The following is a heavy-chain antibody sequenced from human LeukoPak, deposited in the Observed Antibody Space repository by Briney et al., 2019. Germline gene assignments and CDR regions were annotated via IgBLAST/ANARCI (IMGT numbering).Heavy chain of an antibody. CDR2: ISYDGSNK. CDR1: GFTFSSYA. Sequence: GRSLRLSCAASGFTFSSYAMHWVRQAPGKGLEWVAVISYDGSNKYYADSVKGRFTISRDSSKNTLYLQMNSLRAEDTAVYYCARAPRLPDYWGQGTLVTVSS. D-gene: IGHD4-11*01. CDR3: ARAPRLPDY. V-gene: IGHV3-30-3*01. J-gene: IGHJ4*02.